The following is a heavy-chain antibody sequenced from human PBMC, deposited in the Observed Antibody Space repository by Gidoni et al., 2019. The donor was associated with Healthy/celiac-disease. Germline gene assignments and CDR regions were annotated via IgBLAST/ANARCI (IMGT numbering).Heavy chain of an antibody. CDR3: ARDGSYAGAAEYFQH. V-gene: IGHV3-33*01. Sequence: QVQLVESGGGVVQPGRSLRLSCAASGFTFSSYGMHWVRQAPGKGLEWVAVRGYDGSNKYYADSGKGQFTISRDNSKNTLYLQMNSLRAEDTAVYYCARDGSYAGAAEYFQHWGQGTLVTVSS. D-gene: IGHD1-26*01. J-gene: IGHJ1*01. CDR2: RGYDGSNK. CDR1: GFTFSSYG.